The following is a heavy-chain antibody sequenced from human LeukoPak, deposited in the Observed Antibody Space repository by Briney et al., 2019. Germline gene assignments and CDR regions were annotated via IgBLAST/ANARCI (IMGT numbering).Heavy chain of an antibody. CDR3: AKDDRYGDYYN. CDR1: GFTFSKYG. V-gene: IGHV3-30*02. D-gene: IGHD4-17*01. Sequence: GGSLRLSCAASGFTFSKYGMHWVRQAPGKGLEWVTFADSLKGRFTISRDNSKNTLYLQMNSLRAEDTAVYYCAKDDRYGDYYNWGQGTLVTVSS. J-gene: IGHJ4*02.